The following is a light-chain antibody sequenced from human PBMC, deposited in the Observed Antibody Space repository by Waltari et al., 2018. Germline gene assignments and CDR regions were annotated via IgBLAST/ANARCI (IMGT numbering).Light chain of an antibody. J-gene: IGKJ3*01. CDR2: DAS. V-gene: IGKV3-15*01. CDR3: QQYNNWPPVFT. CDR1: QSVKTN. Sequence: EIVMTQSPATLSVSPGERATLSCRASQSVKTNLAWYQQKPGQAPRLLIYDASNRAPGVPARFSGSGSGTDFTLTISSLQSEDFALYYCQQYNNWPPVFTFGPGTKVDIK.